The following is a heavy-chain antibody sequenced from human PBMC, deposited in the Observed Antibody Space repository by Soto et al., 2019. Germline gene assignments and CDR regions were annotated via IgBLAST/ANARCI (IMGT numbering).Heavy chain of an antibody. CDR2: INQSGST. J-gene: IGHJ3*02. V-gene: IGHV4-34*01. Sequence: QVQLQQWGAGLLKPSETLSLTCAVYGGSFSGSYWNWIRQPPGKGLEWIGEINQSGSTNYNPSLKSRVTISVDTSKNQFYLKLRSVTAADSAVYYCARVVGSSGWYYGSFDIWGPGTMVTVSS. CDR3: ARVVGSSGWYYGSFDI. CDR1: GGSFSGSY. D-gene: IGHD6-19*01.